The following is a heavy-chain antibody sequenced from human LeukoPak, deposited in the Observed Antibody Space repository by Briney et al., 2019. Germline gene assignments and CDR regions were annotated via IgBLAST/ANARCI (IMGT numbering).Heavy chain of an antibody. CDR3: ARDGGIVVPAAISGMDA. J-gene: IGHJ6*02. V-gene: IGHV1-69*13. D-gene: IGHD2-2*01. CDR1: GGTFSSYA. CDR2: IIPIFGTA. Sequence: SVKVSCKASGGTFSSYAISWVRQALGQGLEWMGGIIPIFGTANYAQKFQGRVTITADESTSTAYIELSSLRSEDTAVYYCARDGGIVVPAAISGMDAWGQGTTVTVSS.